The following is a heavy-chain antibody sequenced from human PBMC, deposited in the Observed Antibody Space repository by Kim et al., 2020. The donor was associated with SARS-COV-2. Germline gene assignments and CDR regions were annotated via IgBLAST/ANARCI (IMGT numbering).Heavy chain of an antibody. J-gene: IGHJ6*02. V-gene: IGHV3-11*06. Sequence: RFTISRDNAKNSLYLQMNSLRAEDTAVYYCARDRGRVRWALYYYYYGMDVWGQGTTVTVSS. D-gene: IGHD4-17*01. CDR3: ARDRGRVRWALYYYYYGMDV.